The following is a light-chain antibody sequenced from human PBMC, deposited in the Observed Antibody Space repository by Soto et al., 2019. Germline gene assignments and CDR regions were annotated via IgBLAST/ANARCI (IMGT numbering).Light chain of an antibody. CDR3: QSYDSSLSVYV. Sequence: QSVLTQPPSVSGAPGQRVTISCTGSSSNIGAGYDVDWYQQLPGTAPKLLIYGNSNRPSGVPDRFSGSKSGTSASLAITGLQAADEADYYCQSYDSSLSVYVFGTGTKVTV. J-gene: IGLJ1*01. V-gene: IGLV1-40*01. CDR1: SSNIGAGYD. CDR2: GNS.